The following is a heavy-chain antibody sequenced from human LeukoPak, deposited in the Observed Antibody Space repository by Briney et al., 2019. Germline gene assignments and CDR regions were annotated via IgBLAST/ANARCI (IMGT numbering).Heavy chain of an antibody. CDR1: GASISSYY. V-gene: IGHV4-59*01. Sequence: SETLSLTCTVSGASISSYYWSWIRQPPGKGLEWIGYIYYSGSTNYNPSLKSRVTISVDTSKNQFSLRLSSVTAADTAVYYCARGPTRYYFDCWGQGTLVTVSS. J-gene: IGHJ4*02. D-gene: IGHD4-17*01. CDR2: IYYSGST. CDR3: ARGPTRYYFDC.